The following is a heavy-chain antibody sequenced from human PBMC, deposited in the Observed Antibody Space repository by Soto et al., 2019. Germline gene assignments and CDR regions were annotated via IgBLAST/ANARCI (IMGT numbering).Heavy chain of an antibody. V-gene: IGHV4-39*07. Sequence: LEILSLTCTVSGGSISSSSYYWGWIRQPPGKGLEWIGSIYYSGSTYYNPSLKSRVTISVDTSKNQFSLRLTSVTAADTAVYFCARVRTEYAGLDYWGQGTLVTVSS. CDR2: IYYSGST. CDR1: GGSISSSSYY. J-gene: IGHJ4*02. CDR3: ARVRTEYAGLDY. D-gene: IGHD2-2*01.